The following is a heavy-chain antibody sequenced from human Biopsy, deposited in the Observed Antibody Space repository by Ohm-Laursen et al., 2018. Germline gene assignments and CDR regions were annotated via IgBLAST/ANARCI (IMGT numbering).Heavy chain of an antibody. V-gene: IGHV1-69*11. CDR3: AREAIGYQLPCDD. D-gene: IGHD2-2*01. Sequence: PSVKVSCKVPTGTFNSYGIIWVRQAPGQGLEWMGRIIPILRTTAYAQTFLGRVTITADSPTSTVDMELTSLTSDDTAVYFCAREAIGYQLPCDDWGQGTLVTVSS. CDR1: TGTFNSYG. J-gene: IGHJ4*02. CDR2: IIPILRTT.